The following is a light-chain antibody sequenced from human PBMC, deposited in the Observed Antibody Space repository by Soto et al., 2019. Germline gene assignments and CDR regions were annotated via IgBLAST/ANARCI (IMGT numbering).Light chain of an antibody. V-gene: IGKV3-20*01. J-gene: IGKJ1*01. CDR2: DAS. Sequence: EIVLTQSPDTLSLSPGERATLSCRASQSLSYNYLTWYQQKPGQAPRLLIYDASSRATGIPDRFSASGSGTDFTLTISRLEPEDFAVYFCQQYDRSPRTFGQGTKVEIK. CDR1: QSLSYNY. CDR3: QQYDRSPRT.